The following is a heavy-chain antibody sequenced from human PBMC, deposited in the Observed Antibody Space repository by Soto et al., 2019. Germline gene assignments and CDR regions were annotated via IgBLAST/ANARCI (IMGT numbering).Heavy chain of an antibody. J-gene: IGHJ6*02. CDR3: AREDDGGDSLDV. CDR2: IHHSGSI. D-gene: IGHD2-21*02. V-gene: IGHV4-30-4*08. Sequence: QVQLQQSGPGLVKPSQTLSLTCTVSGDSISSDYYHWTWIRQSPGKGLEWIGYIHHSGSILYNPSLKRRVTIPVDTSKNQFSLHLPSVTAADTAVYFCAREDDGGDSLDVWGQGTTVTVSS. CDR1: GDSISSDYYH.